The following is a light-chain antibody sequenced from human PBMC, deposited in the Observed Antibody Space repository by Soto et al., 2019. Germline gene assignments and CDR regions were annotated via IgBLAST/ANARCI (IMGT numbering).Light chain of an antibody. CDR1: QNINNY. Sequence: DIQMTQSPSSLSASVVGRGTSTFQASQNINNYLNWYQQKPGRAPKLLIYDASNLEAGVPSRFRGSGSGTDFTFTISRLQPEDIATYYCQQYENLPTFGQGTRLEIK. CDR2: DAS. V-gene: IGKV1-33*01. CDR3: QQYENLPT. J-gene: IGKJ5*01.